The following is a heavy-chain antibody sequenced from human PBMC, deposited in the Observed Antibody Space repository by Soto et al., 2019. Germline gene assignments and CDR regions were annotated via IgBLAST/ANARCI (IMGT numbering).Heavy chain of an antibody. Sequence: QVQLQQSGPGLVKPSQTLSLTCNISGDSVSSNSASWMWIRQSPSRGLEWLGRTYYRSKWYSEYAESVKSRITVNADTSKNQFSLHLNSVTSEDTAVYFCARDWGYVGWIDPWGQGTLVIVSS. CDR3: ARDWGYVGWIDP. J-gene: IGHJ5*02. D-gene: IGHD2-2*01. CDR1: GDSVSSNSAS. CDR2: TYYRSKWYS. V-gene: IGHV6-1*01.